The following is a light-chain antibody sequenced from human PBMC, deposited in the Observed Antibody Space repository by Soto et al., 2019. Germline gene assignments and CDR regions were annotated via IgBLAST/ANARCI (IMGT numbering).Light chain of an antibody. Sequence: DIQLTQSPSFLSASVGDRVTITCRASQGISSYLSWYQQKPGKAPKLLIYAASTLQSGVPSRFSASGSWTEFTLTTSSLQPEDFATYYYQQFNSYHLFGSRTKVDIK. CDR2: AAS. CDR3: QQFNSYHL. J-gene: IGKJ3*01. CDR1: QGISSY. V-gene: IGKV1-9*01.